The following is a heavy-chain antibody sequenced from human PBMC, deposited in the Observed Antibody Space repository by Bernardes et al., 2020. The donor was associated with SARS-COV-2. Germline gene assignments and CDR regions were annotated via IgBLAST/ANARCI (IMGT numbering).Heavy chain of an antibody. Sequence: GSLRLSGVGSGFTFSSYNMHWVRQAPGKGLEWVAYISDSSQNIYYAKSVKGRFTVSRDNGKNSLYLEMNSLSVEDTAVYYCARDWVRFGEPAVDYWGQGTLVNVSS. CDR2: ISDSSQNI. D-gene: IGHD3-10*01. CDR3: ARDWVRFGEPAVDY. V-gene: IGHV3-48*01. CDR1: GFTFSSYN. J-gene: IGHJ4*02.